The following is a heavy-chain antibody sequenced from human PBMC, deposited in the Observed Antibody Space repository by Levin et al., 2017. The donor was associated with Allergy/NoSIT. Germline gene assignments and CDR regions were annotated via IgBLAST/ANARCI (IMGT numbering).Heavy chain of an antibody. V-gene: IGHV3-23*01. Sequence: GGSLRLSCAASGFTFSSYAMSWVRQAPGKGLEWVSAISGSGGSTYYADSVKGRFTISRDNSKNTLYLQMNSLRAEDTAVYYCAKSVYCSSTSCYSGIISNYYYGMDVWGQGTTVTVSS. J-gene: IGHJ6*02. D-gene: IGHD2-2*02. CDR3: AKSVYCSSTSCYSGIISNYYYGMDV. CDR2: ISGSGGST. CDR1: GFTFSSYA.